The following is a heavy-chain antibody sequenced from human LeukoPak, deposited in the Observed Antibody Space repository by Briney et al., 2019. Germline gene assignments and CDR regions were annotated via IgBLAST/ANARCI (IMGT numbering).Heavy chain of an antibody. Sequence: PGGSLRLSCAASGFTFSDYYMSWIRQPPGKGLEWVSSILPSGGEIHYADSVRGRFTISRDNSKSTLSLQMNSLRAEDTAIYYCATYRQVLLPFESWGQGTLVTVSS. CDR1: GFTFSDYY. CDR2: ILPSGGEI. CDR3: ATYRQVLLPFES. J-gene: IGHJ4*02. D-gene: IGHD2-8*02. V-gene: IGHV3-11*01.